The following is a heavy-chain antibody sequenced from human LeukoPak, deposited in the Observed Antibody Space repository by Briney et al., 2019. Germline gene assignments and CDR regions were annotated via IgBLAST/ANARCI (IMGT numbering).Heavy chain of an antibody. CDR3: APYYDSSGYYSP. J-gene: IGHJ5*02. CDR1: GGTFSSYA. V-gene: IGHV1-69*04. CDR2: IIPILGIA. Sequence: GASVKVSCKASGGTFSSYAISWVRQAPGQGLEWMGRIIPILGIANYAQKFQGRVTITADKSTSTAYMELSSLRSEDTAVHYCAPYYDSSGYYSPWGQGTLVTVSS. D-gene: IGHD3-22*01.